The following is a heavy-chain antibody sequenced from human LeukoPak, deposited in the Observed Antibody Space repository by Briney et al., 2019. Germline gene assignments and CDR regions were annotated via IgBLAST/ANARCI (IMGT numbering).Heavy chain of an antibody. CDR1: GSSISSFY. D-gene: IGHD2-15*01. CDR3: ARSYCSGGSCWVYFDY. V-gene: IGHV4-59*08. CDR2: IYYSGST. Sequence: SETLSLTCTVSGSSISSFYWTWLRQPPGKGLEGIGNIYYSGSTNYNPSLKSRVTISVDTSKNQFTLKLSSVTAADTAIYYCARSYCSGGSCWVYFDYWGQGTLVTVSS. J-gene: IGHJ4*02.